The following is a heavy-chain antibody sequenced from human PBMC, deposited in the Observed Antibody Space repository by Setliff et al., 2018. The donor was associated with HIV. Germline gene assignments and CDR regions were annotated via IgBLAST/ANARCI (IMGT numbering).Heavy chain of an antibody. CDR1: GFTFSTFA. V-gene: IGHV3-30*01. D-gene: IGHD6-19*01. CDR2: ISYDASRI. Sequence: GGSLRLSCVASGFTFSTFAMHWVRQAPGKGLEWVSVISYDASRISYADSVKGRFTISRDNSKNTLFLQLNTLRPEDTALYFCAKDGSAVSGRSISYFHVWGKGTTVTVSS. CDR3: AKDGSAVSGRSISYFHV. J-gene: IGHJ6*04.